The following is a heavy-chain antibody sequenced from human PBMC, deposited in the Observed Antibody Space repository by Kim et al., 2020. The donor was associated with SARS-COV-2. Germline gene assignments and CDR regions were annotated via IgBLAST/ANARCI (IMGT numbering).Heavy chain of an antibody. V-gene: IGHV4-34*01. D-gene: IGHD2-21*02. Sequence: TYNPSLKSRVTISVDTSKNQFSLKLSSVTAADTAVYCCARGFTAGGAFDIWGQGTMVTVSS. J-gene: IGHJ3*02. CDR3: ARGFTAGGAFDI.